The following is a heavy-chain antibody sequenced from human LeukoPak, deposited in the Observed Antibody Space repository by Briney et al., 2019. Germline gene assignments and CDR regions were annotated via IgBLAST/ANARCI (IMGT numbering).Heavy chain of an antibody. V-gene: IGHV5-51*01. Sequence: GESLKISCKGSGYRFTSYWIGWVRQMPGKGLEWMGIIYPSDSDTRYSPSFQGQVTISADKSISTAYLQWSSLKASDTAMYYCARTGSSTSCPFCYYYMDVWGKGTTVTISS. CDR1: GYRFTSYW. J-gene: IGHJ6*03. CDR2: IYPSDSDT. D-gene: IGHD2-2*01. CDR3: ARTGSSTSCPFCYYYMDV.